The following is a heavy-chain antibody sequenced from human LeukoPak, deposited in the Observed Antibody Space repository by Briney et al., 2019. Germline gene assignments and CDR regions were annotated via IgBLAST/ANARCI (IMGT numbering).Heavy chain of an antibody. CDR3: ARGGGYSNYRRHFDY. D-gene: IGHD4-11*01. V-gene: IGHV4-34*01. CDR2: INHSGST. CDR1: GGFISSYY. J-gene: IGHJ4*02. Sequence: TSETLSLTCTVSGGFISSYYWSWIRQPPGKGLEWIGEINHSGSTNYNPSLKSRVTISVDTSKNQFSLKLSSVTAADTAVYYCARGGGYSNYRRHFDYWGQGTLVTVSS.